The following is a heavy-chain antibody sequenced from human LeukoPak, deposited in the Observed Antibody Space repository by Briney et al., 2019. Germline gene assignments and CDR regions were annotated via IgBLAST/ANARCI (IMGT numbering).Heavy chain of an antibody. Sequence: SETLSLTCTVSGGSISSYYWSWIRQPAGKGLEWIGRIYTSGSTNYNPSLKSRVTMSVDTSKNQFSLKLSSVTAADTAVYYCARQFNCSSTSCYDYWGQGTLVTVSS. CDR2: IYTSGST. D-gene: IGHD2-2*01. V-gene: IGHV4-4*07. CDR3: ARQFNCSSTSCYDY. CDR1: GGSISSYY. J-gene: IGHJ4*02.